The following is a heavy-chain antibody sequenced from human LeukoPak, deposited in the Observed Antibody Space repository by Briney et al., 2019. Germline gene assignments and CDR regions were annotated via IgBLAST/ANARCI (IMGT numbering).Heavy chain of an antibody. D-gene: IGHD1-26*01. CDR3: ARGRPLGGATYYYYYGMDV. V-gene: IGHV4-34*01. CDR1: GGSFSGYY. J-gene: IGHJ6*02. Sequence: SETLSLTCAVYGGSFSGYYWSWIRQPPGKGLEWIGEINHSGSTNYNPSLKSRVTISVDPSKNQFSLKLTSVTAADTAVYYCARGRPLGGATYYYYYGMDVWGQGTTVTVSS. CDR2: INHSGST.